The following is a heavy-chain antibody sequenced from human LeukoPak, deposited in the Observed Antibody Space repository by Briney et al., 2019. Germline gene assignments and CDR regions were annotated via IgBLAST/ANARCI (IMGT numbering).Heavy chain of an antibody. CDR2: ISYDGSNK. CDR1: GFTFSSYG. Sequence: PGGSLRLSCAASGFTFSSYGMHWVRQAPGKGLEWVAVISYDGSNKYYADSVKGRFTISRDNSKNTLYLQMNSLRAEDTAVYYCARVKGLSAAGTLSYWGQGTLVTVSS. D-gene: IGHD6-13*01. V-gene: IGHV3-30*19. CDR3: ARVKGLSAAGTLSY. J-gene: IGHJ4*02.